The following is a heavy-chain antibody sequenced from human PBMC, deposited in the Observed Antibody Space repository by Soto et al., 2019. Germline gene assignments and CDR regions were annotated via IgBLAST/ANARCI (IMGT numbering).Heavy chain of an antibody. J-gene: IGHJ4*02. CDR2: IYYNGNT. Sequence: QVQLQESGPGLVKPSETLSLTCTVSGGSITGYYWSWIRQPPGEGLEWIGYIYYNGNTNYNPSLKSQVTISIDASTNQFSLRLSSVTAADTAVYYCARHDVSCAGGKCYGHLFDYWGQGILVTVSS. D-gene: IGHD2-8*02. CDR3: ARHDVSCAGGKCYGHLFDY. CDR1: GGSITGYY. V-gene: IGHV4-59*08.